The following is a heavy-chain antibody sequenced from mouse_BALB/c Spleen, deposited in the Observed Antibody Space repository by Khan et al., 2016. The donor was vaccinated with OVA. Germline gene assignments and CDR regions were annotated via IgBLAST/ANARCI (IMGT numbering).Heavy chain of an antibody. V-gene: IGHV5-6*01. D-gene: IGHD4-1*01. CDR2: ISSDGDYT. CDR3: ASHLTGSFAY. Sequence: EVELVESGGDLVKPGGSLKLSCAASGFTFSSYSMSWVRQTPDKRLEWVATISSDGDYTYYPDSVKGRFTISRDNAKNTLYLQMSSLKSEDTAMYYCASHLTGSFAYWGHGTLVTVSA. CDR1: GFTFSSYS. J-gene: IGHJ3*01.